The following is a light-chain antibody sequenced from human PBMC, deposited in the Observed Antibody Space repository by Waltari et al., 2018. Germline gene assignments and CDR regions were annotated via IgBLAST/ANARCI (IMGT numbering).Light chain of an antibody. J-gene: IGKJ3*01. CDR3: MQSVHLPSFT. CDR1: QSLLHSDGKTY. V-gene: IGKV2D-29*02. Sequence: DIVMTQTPLSLSVTPGQSASISCKSSQSLLHSDGKTYLYWYLQRPGQSPQLLIYEASNRFSGVPDKFSGSGSGKDFTLKISRVEADDVGVYYCMQSVHLPSFTFGPGTKVDIK. CDR2: EAS.